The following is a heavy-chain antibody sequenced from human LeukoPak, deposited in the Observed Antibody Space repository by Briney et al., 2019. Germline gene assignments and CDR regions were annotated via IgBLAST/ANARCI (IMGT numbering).Heavy chain of an antibody. CDR1: GYTFTGYY. CDR2: INPNSGGT. V-gene: IGHV1-2*02. Sequence: VAVNVSCKASGYTFTGYYMHWVRQAPGQGLEWMGWINPNSGGTNYAQKFQVRVTMTRDTSISTAYMELSRLRSDDTAVYYCAREAQDIVVVVAPVYGMDVWGQGTTVTVSS. D-gene: IGHD2-15*01. J-gene: IGHJ6*02. CDR3: AREAQDIVVVVAPVYGMDV.